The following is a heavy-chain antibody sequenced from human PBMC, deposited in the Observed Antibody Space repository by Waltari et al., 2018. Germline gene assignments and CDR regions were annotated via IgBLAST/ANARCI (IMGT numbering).Heavy chain of an antibody. J-gene: IGHJ4*02. Sequence: EVQLLESGGGLVQPGGSLRLSCAASGFTFSSYGMSWVRQAPGKGLEWVSSIIHSGGTTYYADSVKGRFTISRDNSKNTLYLQMNNLRVEDTAVYYCAKRRPPNCGGDCLSHPPYYFDYWGQGTLVTVSS. CDR3: AKRRPPNCGGDCLSHPPYYFDY. CDR1: GFTFSSYG. D-gene: IGHD2-21*01. V-gene: IGHV3-23*01. CDR2: IIHSGGTT.